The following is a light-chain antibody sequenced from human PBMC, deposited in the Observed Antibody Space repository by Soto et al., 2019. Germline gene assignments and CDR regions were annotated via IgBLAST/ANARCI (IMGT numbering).Light chain of an antibody. J-gene: IGLJ1*01. Sequence: QCLLTQPASVSGSPGQSITIACSGTSRDIGAYNLVSWYQQPPGKAPKLLIYEVRNRPSGISYRFSGSKSGTTASLTISSLLPEDEADYYCRAYTSRSTLVFGGGTKVTVL. CDR2: EVR. CDR1: SRDIGAYNL. CDR3: RAYTSRSTLV. V-gene: IGLV2-14*01.